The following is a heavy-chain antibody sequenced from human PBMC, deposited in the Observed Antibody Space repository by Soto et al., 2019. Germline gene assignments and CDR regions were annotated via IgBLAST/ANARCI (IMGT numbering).Heavy chain of an antibody. CDR2: IYYSGST. D-gene: IGHD3-16*01. V-gene: IGHV4-59*01. CDR1: GGSISSYY. CDR3: ARSAGGGAPDY. J-gene: IGHJ4*02. Sequence: ETLSLTCTVSGGSISSYYWSWIRQPPGKGLEWIGYIYYSGSTNYNPSLKSRVTISVDTSKNQFSLKLSSVTAADTAVYYCARSAGGGAPDYWGQGTLVTVSS.